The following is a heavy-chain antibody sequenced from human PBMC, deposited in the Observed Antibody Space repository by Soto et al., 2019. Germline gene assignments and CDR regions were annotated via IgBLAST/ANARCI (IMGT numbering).Heavy chain of an antibody. J-gene: IGHJ4*02. V-gene: IGHV3-23*01. CDR3: ATPRYQGDSMGFFYS. CDR2: MSGRGGRG. D-gene: IGHD2-21*02. Sequence: PGGSLRDSYAASGFILNHHAINWVRQVPWKGLEWVSGMSGRGGRGFYADSLKGRFTMSRDNSKNQAYLQMNNLVFDYPAIYYSATPRYQGDSMGFFYSWGQET. CDR1: GFILNHHA.